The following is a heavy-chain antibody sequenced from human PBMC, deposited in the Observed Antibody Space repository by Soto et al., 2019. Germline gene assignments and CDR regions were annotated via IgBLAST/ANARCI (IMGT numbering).Heavy chain of an antibody. J-gene: IGHJ5*02. CDR3: ARTIVVVVPATPSVWFDP. Sequence: SETLSLTCTVSGGSISSGGYYWSWIRQHPGKGLEWIGYIYYSGSTYYNPSLKSRVTISVDTSKNQFSLKLSSVTAADTAVYYCARTIVVVVPATPSVWFDPWGQGTLVTVSS. CDR1: GGSISSGGYY. D-gene: IGHD2-15*01. V-gene: IGHV4-31*03. CDR2: IYYSGST.